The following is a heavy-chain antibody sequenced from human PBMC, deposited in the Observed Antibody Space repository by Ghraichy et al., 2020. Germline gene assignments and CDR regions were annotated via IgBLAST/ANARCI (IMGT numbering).Heavy chain of an antibody. J-gene: IGHJ4*02. CDR2: IYYSGST. Sequence: ESLNISCTVSGGSISSYYWSWIRQPPGKGLEWIGYIYYSGSTNYNPSLKSRVTISVDTSKNQFSLKLSSVTAADTAVYYCARQSGGSSWPKYYFDYWGQGTLVTVSS. CDR3: ARQSGGSSWPKYYFDY. V-gene: IGHV4-59*01. D-gene: IGHD6-13*01. CDR1: GGSISSYY.